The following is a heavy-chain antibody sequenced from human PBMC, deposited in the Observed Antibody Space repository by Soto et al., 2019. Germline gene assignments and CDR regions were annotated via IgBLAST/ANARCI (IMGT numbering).Heavy chain of an antibody. D-gene: IGHD3-22*01. Sequence: SVKVSCKASGGTFSSYAISWVRQAPGQGLEWMGGIIPIFGTANYAQKFQGRVTITADESTSTAYMELSSLRSEDTAVYYCVTPRGISHRYDRSGYLGPNDAFDIWGQGTMVTV. CDR3: VTPRGISHRYDRSGYLGPNDAFDI. CDR2: IIPIFGTA. J-gene: IGHJ3*02. CDR1: GGTFSSYA. V-gene: IGHV1-69*13.